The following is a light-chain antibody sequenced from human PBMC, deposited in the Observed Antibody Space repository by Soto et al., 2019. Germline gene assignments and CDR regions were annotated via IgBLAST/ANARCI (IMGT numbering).Light chain of an antibody. V-gene: IGLV2-11*01. CDR1: SSDVGAYNY. J-gene: IGLJ1*01. CDR2: DVY. Sequence: QSALTQPRSVSGSPGQSVTISCTGTSSDVGAYNYVSWYQQHPGKAPKFMIFDVYTRPSGVPDRFSGSKSGNTASLTISGLQAEDEADYYCCSYAGTYSYVFGTGTKLTVL. CDR3: CSYAGTYSYV.